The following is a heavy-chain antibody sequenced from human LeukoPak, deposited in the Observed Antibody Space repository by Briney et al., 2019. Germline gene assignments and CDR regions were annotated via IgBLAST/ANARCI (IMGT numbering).Heavy chain of an antibody. CDR3: AREVPQNYGDYGALDY. CDR1: GFTFSSYA. J-gene: IGHJ4*02. D-gene: IGHD4-17*01. V-gene: IGHV3-30*04. CDR2: ISYDGSNK. Sequence: GGSLRLSCAASGFTFSSYAMHWVRQAPGKGLEWVAVISYDGSNKYYADSVKGRFTISRDNSKNTLYLQMNSLRAEDTAVYYCAREVPQNYGDYGALDYWGQGTLVTVSS.